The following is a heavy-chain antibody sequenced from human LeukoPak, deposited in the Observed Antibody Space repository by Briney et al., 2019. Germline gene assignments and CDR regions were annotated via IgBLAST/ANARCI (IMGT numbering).Heavy chain of an antibody. Sequence: SETLSLTCAVYGGSFSGYYWSWIRQPPGKGLEWIGEINHSGSTNYNPSLKSRVTISVDTSKNQFSLKLSSVTAAETAVYYCARRFGYSSSWLKWFDPWGQGTLVTVSS. CDR3: ARRFGYSSSWLKWFDP. CDR2: INHSGST. CDR1: GGSFSGYY. D-gene: IGHD6-13*01. J-gene: IGHJ5*02. V-gene: IGHV4-34*01.